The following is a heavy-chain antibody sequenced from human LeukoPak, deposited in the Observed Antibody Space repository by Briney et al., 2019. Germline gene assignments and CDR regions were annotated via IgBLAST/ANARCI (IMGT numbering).Heavy chain of an antibody. CDR3: ASPGYCSGGSCYLSAFDI. V-gene: IGHV4-39*01. D-gene: IGHD2-15*01. CDR1: GGSISSDDYY. Sequence: PSETLSPTCTVSGGSISSDDYYWGWIRQPPGKGLEWIGSIYYSGSTYYNPSLKSRVTISVDTSKNQFSLKLSSVTAADTAIYYCASPGYCSGGSCYLSAFDIWGQGTTVTVSS. CDR2: IYYSGST. J-gene: IGHJ3*02.